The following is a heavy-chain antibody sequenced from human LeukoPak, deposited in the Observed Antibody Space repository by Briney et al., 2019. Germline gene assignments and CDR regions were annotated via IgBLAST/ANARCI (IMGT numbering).Heavy chain of an antibody. Sequence: SETLSLTCAVYGGSFSGYYWSWIRQRPGKGLEWIGEINHSGSTNYNPSLKSRVTISVDTSKNQFSLKLSSVTAADTAVYYCARGGLLKRSSFDYWGQGTLVTVSS. CDR1: GGSFSGYY. CDR2: INHSGST. D-gene: IGHD1-26*01. V-gene: IGHV4-34*01. CDR3: ARGGLLKRSSFDY. J-gene: IGHJ4*02.